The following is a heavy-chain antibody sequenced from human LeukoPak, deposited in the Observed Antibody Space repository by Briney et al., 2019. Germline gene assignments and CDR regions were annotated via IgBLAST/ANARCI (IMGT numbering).Heavy chain of an antibody. D-gene: IGHD3-10*01. CDR3: ARDFEYYYGSGSLYYYYGMDV. CDR1: GGTFSSYA. J-gene: IGHJ6*04. Sequence: SVKDSCKASGGTFSSYAISWVRQAPGQGLEWMGGIIPIFGTANYAQKFQGRDTITADESTSTAYMELSSLRSEDTAVYYCARDFEYYYGSGSLYYYYGMDVWGKGTTVTVSS. CDR2: IIPIFGTA. V-gene: IGHV1-69*13.